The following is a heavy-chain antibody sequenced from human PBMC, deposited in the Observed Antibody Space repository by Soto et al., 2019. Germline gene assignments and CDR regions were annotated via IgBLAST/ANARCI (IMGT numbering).Heavy chain of an antibody. Sequence: SETLSLTCAVSGGSISSGGYSWSWIRQPPGRGLEWIGYIYYSGSTYYNPSLKSRVTISVDTSKNQFSLKLSSVTAADTAVYYCATLWFGEGNYWGQGTLVTVSS. CDR3: ATLWFGEGNY. CDR2: IYYSGST. J-gene: IGHJ4*02. V-gene: IGHV4-30-2*03. CDR1: GGSISSGGYS. D-gene: IGHD3-10*01.